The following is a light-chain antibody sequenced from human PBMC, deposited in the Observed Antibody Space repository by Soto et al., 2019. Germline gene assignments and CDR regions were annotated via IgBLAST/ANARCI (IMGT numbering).Light chain of an antibody. CDR3: QQADSFPLT. J-gene: IGKJ4*01. V-gene: IGKV1D-12*01. CDR2: GAS. CDR1: QDISTL. Sequence: DIQMTQSPSSVSASIGDTVTLTCRASQDISTLLAWYQQKPGKAPKLLIYGASTLESGVPSRFSGRGSGTDFTLTIISLQPEDFATYFCQQADSFPLTVGGGTKVEIK.